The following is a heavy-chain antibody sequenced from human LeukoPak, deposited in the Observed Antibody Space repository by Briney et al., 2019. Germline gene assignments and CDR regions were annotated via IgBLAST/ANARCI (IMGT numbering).Heavy chain of an antibody. CDR1: GFTFSSYG. V-gene: IGHV3-30*02. D-gene: IGHD2-2*02. CDR3: ARAVVVVPAAINYMDV. CDR2: IRYDGSNK. Sequence: GGSLRLSCAASGFTFSSYGMHWVRQAPGKGLEWVAFIRYDGSNKYYADSVKGRFTISRDNSKNTLYLQMNSLRAEDTAVYYCARAVVVVPAAINYMDVWGKGTTVTVSS. J-gene: IGHJ6*03.